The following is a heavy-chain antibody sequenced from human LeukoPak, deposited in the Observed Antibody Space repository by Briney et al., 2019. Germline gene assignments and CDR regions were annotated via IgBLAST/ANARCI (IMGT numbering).Heavy chain of an antibody. CDR1: GYTFTSYD. D-gene: IGHD2-15*01. Sequence: ASVKVSCKASGYTFTSYDINWVRQATGQGLEWMGWINPNSGNTGYAQKFQGRVTMTTDTSTSTAYMELRSLRSDDTAVYYCARTSGGSVLIYWGQGTLVTVSS. CDR2: INPNSGNT. V-gene: IGHV1-8*01. J-gene: IGHJ4*02. CDR3: ARTSGGSVLIY.